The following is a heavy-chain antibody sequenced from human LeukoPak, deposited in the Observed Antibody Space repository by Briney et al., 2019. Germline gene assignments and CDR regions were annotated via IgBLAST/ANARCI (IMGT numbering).Heavy chain of an antibody. CDR2: VSYDGSDK. CDR1: GYTFSDYA. CDR3: ARTGYSNSWYRIDF. D-gene: IGHD6-13*01. V-gene: IGHV3-30-3*01. J-gene: IGHJ4*02. Sequence: GGSLRLSCAASGYTFSDYAMHWVRQAPGKGLEWVAVVSYDGSDKYYADSVKGRFTISRDNSKNTLSLQMNSLRAEDTAVYYCARTGYSNSWYRIDFRGQGALVTVSS.